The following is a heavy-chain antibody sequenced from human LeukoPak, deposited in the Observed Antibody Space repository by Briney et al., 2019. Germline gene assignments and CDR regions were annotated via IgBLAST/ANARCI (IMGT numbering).Heavy chain of an antibody. CDR1: GYTFTGYY. CDR3: ARDLAPYDSNAFDI. V-gene: IGHV1-2*06. CDR2: INPNSGGT. D-gene: IGHD3-22*01. J-gene: IGHJ3*02. Sequence: ASVKVSCKASGYTFTGYYMHWVRQAPGQGLEWMGRINPNSGGTNYAQKFQGRVTMTRDTSISTAYMELSRLRSDDTAVYYCARDLAPYDSNAFDIWGQGTMVTVSS.